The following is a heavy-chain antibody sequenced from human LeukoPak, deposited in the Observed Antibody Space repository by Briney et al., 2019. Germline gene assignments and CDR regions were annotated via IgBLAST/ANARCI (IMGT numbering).Heavy chain of an antibody. Sequence: PGGSLRLSCAASGFTFSDYYMSWIRQAPGKGLEWVSYISSSGSTIYYADSVKGRFTISRDNAKNSLYLQMNSLRAEDTAVYYCARGLRYCSSTSCPETWGQGTLVTVSS. CDR3: ARGLRYCSSTSCPET. D-gene: IGHD2-2*01. J-gene: IGHJ5*02. V-gene: IGHV3-11*04. CDR1: GFTFSDYY. CDR2: ISSSGSTI.